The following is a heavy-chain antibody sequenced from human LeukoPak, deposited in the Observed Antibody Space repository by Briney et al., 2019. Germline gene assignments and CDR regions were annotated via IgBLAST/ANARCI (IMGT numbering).Heavy chain of an antibody. Sequence: GGSLRLSCAASGFTFSSYGMHWVRQAPGKGLEWVAVIWYNGSNKYYADSVKGRFTISRDNSKNPLYLQMNSLRAEDTAVYYCARATHCSSTSCYGADYWGQGTLVTVSS. J-gene: IGHJ4*02. CDR3: ARATHCSSTSCYGADY. V-gene: IGHV3-33*01. CDR1: GFTFSSYG. D-gene: IGHD2-2*01. CDR2: IWYNGSNK.